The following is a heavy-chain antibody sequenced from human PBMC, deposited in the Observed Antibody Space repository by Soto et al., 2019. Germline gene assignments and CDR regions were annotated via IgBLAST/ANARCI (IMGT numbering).Heavy chain of an antibody. J-gene: IGHJ4*02. CDR2: IWHDGTNR. Sequence: QVQLVESGGGVVQPGKSLTLSCAESGLTLNRFGMHWVRQATGKGLEWVAMIWHDGTNRYYGESVKSRFTNSRDSTKNTMYLQMNSMGAEHTAVYYCARALGYDIMTGYFDYWGQGTLVTVSS. CDR3: ARALGYDIMTGYFDY. V-gene: IGHV3-33*01. CDR1: GLTLNRFG. D-gene: IGHD3-9*01.